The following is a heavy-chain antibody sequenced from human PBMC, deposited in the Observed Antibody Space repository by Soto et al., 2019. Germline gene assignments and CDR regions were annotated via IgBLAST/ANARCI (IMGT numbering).Heavy chain of an antibody. CDR2: IYYDGST. J-gene: IGHJ4*02. V-gene: IGHV4-39*02. CDR1: GGSINSNNHY. CDR3: AKVVVAATRHTDFDS. Sequence: SETLSLTCTVSGGSINSNNHYWAWIRQPPGKGLAWIASIYYDGSTYYNPSLKSRVSISVDTSKNHFSLKLTSATAADTAVYYCAKVVVAATRHTDFDSWGQGTLVTV. D-gene: IGHD2-15*01.